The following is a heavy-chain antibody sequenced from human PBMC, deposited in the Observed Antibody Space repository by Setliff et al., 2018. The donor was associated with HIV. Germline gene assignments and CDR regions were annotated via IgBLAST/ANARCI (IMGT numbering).Heavy chain of an antibody. Sequence: ASVKVSCKASGYSFTGHYIHWVRQATGQGLEWLGRIDPNSGGTKYAQKFQGRVTMTRDTSITTAYMELRRLRSDDTAVYYCAAQFGAADGGGYEYEVVAIWGQGTMVTVSS. CDR2: IDPNSGGT. V-gene: IGHV1-2*06. CDR3: AAQFGAADGGGYEYEVVAI. CDR1: GYSFTGHY. D-gene: IGHD3-22*01. J-gene: IGHJ3*02.